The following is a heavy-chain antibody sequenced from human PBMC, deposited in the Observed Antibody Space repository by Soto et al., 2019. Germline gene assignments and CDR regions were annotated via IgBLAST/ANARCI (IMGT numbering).Heavy chain of an antibody. D-gene: IGHD5-12*01. CDR2: ISSSSSYT. V-gene: IGHV3-11*06. CDR3: ARGLLFEMATITGPFDY. J-gene: IGHJ4*02. CDR1: GFTFSDYY. Sequence: GGSLRLSCAASGFTFSDYYMSWIRQAPGKGLEWVSYISSSSSYTNYADSVKGRFTISRDNAKNSLYLQMNSLRAEDTAVYYCARGLLFEMATITGPFDYWGQGTLVTVSS.